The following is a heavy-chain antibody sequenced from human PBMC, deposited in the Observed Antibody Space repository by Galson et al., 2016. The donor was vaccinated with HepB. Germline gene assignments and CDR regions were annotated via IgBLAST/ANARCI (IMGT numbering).Heavy chain of an antibody. CDR1: GGTFSSYA. V-gene: IGHV1-69*01. D-gene: IGHD1-26*01. CDR2: IIPIFGTT. J-gene: IGHJ6*02. Sequence: SCKASGGTFSSYAISWARQAPGQGLEWMGGIIPIFGTTHYAQKFQGRVTITADESTSTAYMELSSLRSVDTAVYYCARCPLGSSPGMDVWGQGTTVTVSS. CDR3: ARCPLGSSPGMDV.